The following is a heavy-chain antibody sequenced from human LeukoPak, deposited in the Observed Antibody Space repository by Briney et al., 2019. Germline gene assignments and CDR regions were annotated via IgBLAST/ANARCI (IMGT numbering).Heavy chain of an antibody. CDR1: GFTFSSYA. Sequence: GGSLRLSCAASGFTFSSYAMSWVRQAPGNGLEWVSAISGSGGSTYYADSVKGRFTISRDNSKNTLYLQMNSLRAEDTAVYYCAQTDGELRYIHWGQGTLVTVSS. V-gene: IGHV3-23*01. D-gene: IGHD1-26*01. J-gene: IGHJ4*02. CDR2: ISGSGGST. CDR3: AQTDGELRYIH.